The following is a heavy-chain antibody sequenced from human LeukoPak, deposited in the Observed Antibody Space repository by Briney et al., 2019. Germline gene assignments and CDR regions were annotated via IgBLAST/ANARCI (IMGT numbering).Heavy chain of an antibody. Sequence: GGSLRLSCAASGFSFNTYGMHWVRQAPGKGLEWVAFIRYDGSNNYYADSVKGRFTISRDTSKNTLYLQMNSLRAEDTAVYYCARDVELVGGTAPFDHWGQGTLVTVSS. J-gene: IGHJ4*02. V-gene: IGHV3-30*02. CDR1: GFSFNTYG. CDR3: ARDVELVGGTAPFDH. D-gene: IGHD1-26*01. CDR2: IRYDGSNN.